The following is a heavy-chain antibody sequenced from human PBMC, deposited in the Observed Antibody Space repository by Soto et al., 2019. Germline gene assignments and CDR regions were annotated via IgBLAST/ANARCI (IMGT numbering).Heavy chain of an antibody. CDR2: IWYDGSSK. D-gene: IGHD5-12*01. CDR3: ARDTLDGYNYYFDY. Sequence: GGSLRLSCAASGFTFSSYGMHWVRQAPGKGLEWVAVIWYDGSSKYYADSVKGRFTISRDSSKNTLYLQMNSLRAEDTAVYYCARDTLDGYNYYFDYWGQGTLVTVSS. CDR1: GFTFSSYG. J-gene: IGHJ4*02. V-gene: IGHV3-33*01.